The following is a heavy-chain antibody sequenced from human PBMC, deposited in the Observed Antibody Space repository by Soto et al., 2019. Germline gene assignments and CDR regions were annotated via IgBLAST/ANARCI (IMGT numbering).Heavy chain of an antibody. V-gene: IGHV4-39*01. J-gene: IGHJ4*02. Sequence: QLQLQESGPGLVKPSETLSLTCTVSGGSISSSSYYWGWIRQPPGKGLERIGSIYYSGSTYYNPSLKSRVTISVDTSKNQFSLKLSSVTAADTAVYYCASTSLTGTIPYFAYWGQGTLVTVSS. D-gene: IGHD1-20*01. CDR3: ASTSLTGTIPYFAY. CDR1: GGSISSSSYY. CDR2: IYYSGST.